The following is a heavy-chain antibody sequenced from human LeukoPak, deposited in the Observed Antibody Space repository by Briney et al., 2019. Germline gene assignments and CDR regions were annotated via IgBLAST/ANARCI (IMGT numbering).Heavy chain of an antibody. D-gene: IGHD3-10*01. CDR3: ARVRARTGYYGMDV. CDR1: GFTFSSYA. J-gene: IGHJ6*02. Sequence: PGGSLRLSCAASGFTFSSYAMRWVRQAPGKGLEWVAVISYDGRNKYYADSVKGGFTTSRDNSKNTLYLQMNSLRAEDTAVYYCARVRARTGYYGMDVWGQGTTVTVSS. CDR2: ISYDGRNK. V-gene: IGHV3-30*04.